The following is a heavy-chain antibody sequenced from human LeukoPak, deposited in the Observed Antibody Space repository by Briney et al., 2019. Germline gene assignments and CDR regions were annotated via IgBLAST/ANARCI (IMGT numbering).Heavy chain of an antibody. V-gene: IGHV7-4-1*02. J-gene: IGHJ6*02. D-gene: IGHD3-9*01. CDR1: GYTFTSYA. CDR3: ARDTLFLGYYDILTGYGMDV. Sequence: ASVKVSCKASGYTFTSYAMNWVRQAPGQGLEWMGWINTNTGNPTYAQGFTGRFVFSLDTSVSTAYLQISRLKAEDTAVYYCARDTLFLGYYDILTGYGMDVWGQGTTVTVSS. CDR2: INTNTGNP.